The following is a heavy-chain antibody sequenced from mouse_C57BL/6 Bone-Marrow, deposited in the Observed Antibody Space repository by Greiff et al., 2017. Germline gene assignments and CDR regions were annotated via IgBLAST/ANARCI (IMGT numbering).Heavy chain of an antibody. J-gene: IGHJ3*01. CDR2: INPGSGGT. D-gene: IGHD2-3*01. CDR3: ARDDGYTVAY. V-gene: IGHV1-54*01. Sequence: QVQLQQSGAELVRPGTSVKVSCKASGYAFTNYLIEWVKQRPGQGLEWIGVINPGSGGTNYNEKFKGKATLTADKSSSTAYMQLSSLTSEDSAVYFCARDDGYTVAYWGQGTLVTVSA. CDR1: GYAFTNYL.